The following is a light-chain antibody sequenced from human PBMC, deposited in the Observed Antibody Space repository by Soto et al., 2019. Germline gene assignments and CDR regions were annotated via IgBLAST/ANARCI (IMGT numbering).Light chain of an antibody. CDR3: QQSYITPRT. CDR2: DAS. V-gene: IGKV1-39*01. J-gene: IGKJ1*01. CDR1: RNIDNF. Sequence: DIQMTQSPSSLSASVGDRVTITCRASRNIDNFLNWYHQKPGKAPKLLIYDASSLQSGVPSRFSGSGSGTNFTLTICSLQPEDFATYYCQQSYITPRTFGQGTRVDIK.